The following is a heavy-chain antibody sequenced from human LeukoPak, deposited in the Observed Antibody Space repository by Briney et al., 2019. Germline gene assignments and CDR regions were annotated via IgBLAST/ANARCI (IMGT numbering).Heavy chain of an antibody. CDR1: GGTFSSYA. Sequence: GASVKVSCKASGGTFSSYAISWVRQAPGQGLEWMGGIIPIFGTANYAQKFQGRVTITADESTSTAYMELSSLRSEDTAVYYCARGNTVTTFGGGEDAFDIWGQGTMVTVSS. D-gene: IGHD4-17*01. CDR2: IIPIFGTA. V-gene: IGHV1-69*01. CDR3: ARGNTVTTFGGGEDAFDI. J-gene: IGHJ3*02.